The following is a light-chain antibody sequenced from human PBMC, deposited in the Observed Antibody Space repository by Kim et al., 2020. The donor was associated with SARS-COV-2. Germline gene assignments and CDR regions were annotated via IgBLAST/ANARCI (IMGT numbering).Light chain of an antibody. CDR3: QEYNNWPV. Sequence: TVCPGERATLSGRASQSVSNNLAWYQQKPGQAPRLLIYGASTRATGIPARFSGSGSGTEFILTISSLQSEDFAIYYCQEYNNWPVFGQGTKVDIK. CDR2: GAS. CDR1: QSVSNN. V-gene: IGKV3-15*01. J-gene: IGKJ1*01.